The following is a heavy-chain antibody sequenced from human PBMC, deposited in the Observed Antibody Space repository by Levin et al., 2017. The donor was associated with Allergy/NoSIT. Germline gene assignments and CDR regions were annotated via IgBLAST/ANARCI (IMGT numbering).Heavy chain of an antibody. Sequence: SQTLSLTCTVSGGSISSSTYYWGWIRQPPRKGLEWIATIYYSGSTYYNPSLRSRVTLSVDTSKNQFSLKLGSVTAADTAVYYCAGLPRTIAGYWGQGTLVTVSS. V-gene: IGHV4-39*01. CDR2: IYYSGST. CDR1: GGSISSSTYY. J-gene: IGHJ4*02. CDR3: AGLPRTIAGY. D-gene: IGHD1-14*01.